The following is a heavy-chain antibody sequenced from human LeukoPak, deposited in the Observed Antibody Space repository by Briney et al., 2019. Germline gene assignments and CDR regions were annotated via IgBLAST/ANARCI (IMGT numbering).Heavy chain of an antibody. CDR1: GYTLTELS. V-gene: IGHV1-24*01. CDR2: FDPEDGET. Sequence: ASVKVSCKVSGYTLTELSMHWVRQAPGKGLEWMGGFDPEDGETIYAQKFQGRVTITTDESTSTAYMELSSLRSEDTAMYYCARDYYDSSGYYGRNAFDIWGQGTMVTVSS. D-gene: IGHD3-22*01. CDR3: ARDYYDSSGYYGRNAFDI. J-gene: IGHJ3*02.